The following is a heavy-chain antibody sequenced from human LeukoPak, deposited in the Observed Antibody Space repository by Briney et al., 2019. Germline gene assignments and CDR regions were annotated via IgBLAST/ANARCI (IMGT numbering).Heavy chain of an antibody. D-gene: IGHD2/OR15-2a*01. J-gene: IGHJ6*02. CDR2: ISPGVSGYT. V-gene: IGHV3-21*06. Sequence: GGSLRLSCLASGFSFNSYTMNWVREAPGKGLEWVSTISPGVSGYTWYAESVKGRFTISRDNPENSLYLQMDSLRADDTAVYYCVRDVSRRIGLDVWGQGTTVTVSS. CDR1: GFSFNSYT. CDR3: VRDVSRRIGLDV.